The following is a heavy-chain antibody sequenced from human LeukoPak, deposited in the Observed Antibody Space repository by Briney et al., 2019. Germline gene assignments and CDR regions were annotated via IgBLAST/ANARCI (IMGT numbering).Heavy chain of an antibody. CDR1: GYSITAGYY. CDR2: VHHSANT. CDR3: ARRGINSVTKRAYDS. Sequence: SETLSLTCVVSGYSITAGYYWDWIRQSPGKGLEWLGSVHHSANTFPNPSLKSRLTISVDTSKNQFSLRLGSVTAADTATYFCARRGINSVTKRAYDSWGQGTLVTVSP. V-gene: IGHV4-38-2*01. J-gene: IGHJ4*02. D-gene: IGHD4-17*01.